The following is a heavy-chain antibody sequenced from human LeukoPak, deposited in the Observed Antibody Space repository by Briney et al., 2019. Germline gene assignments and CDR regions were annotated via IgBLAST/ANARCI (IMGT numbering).Heavy chain of an antibody. CDR2: ISSSGSTI. V-gene: IGHV3-48*03. D-gene: IGHD1-26*01. CDR3: ARDRGIVGAVEYFDF. CDR1: GFTFNNYE. J-gene: IGHJ4*02. Sequence: GGSLRLSCAASGFTFNNYEMNWVRQAPGKGLEWVSYISSSGSTIYYADSVKGRFTISRDNAKNSLYLQMNSLRAEDTAVYYCARDRGIVGAVEYFDFWGQGTLDSVSS.